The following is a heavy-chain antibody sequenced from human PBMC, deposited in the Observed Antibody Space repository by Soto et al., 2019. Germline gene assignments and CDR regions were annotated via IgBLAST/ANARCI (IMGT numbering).Heavy chain of an antibody. D-gene: IGHD4-4*01. CDR2: IWYDGSNK. V-gene: IGHV3-33*01. Sequence: ESGGGVVQPGRSLRLSCAASGFTFSSYGMHWVRQAPGKGLEWVAVIWYDGSNKYYADSVKGRFTISRDNSKNTLYLQMNSLRAEDTAVYYCAGTDNRNDYSNPFDIWGQGTMVTVSS. J-gene: IGHJ3*02. CDR1: GFTFSSYG. CDR3: AGTDNRNDYSNPFDI.